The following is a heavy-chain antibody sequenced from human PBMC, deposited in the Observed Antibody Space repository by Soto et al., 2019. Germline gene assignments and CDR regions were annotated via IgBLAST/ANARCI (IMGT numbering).Heavy chain of an antibody. CDR3: ARVPSYGDYDILTGYSPKVFDY. CDR2: ISSSSSTI. D-gene: IGHD3-9*01. V-gene: IGHV3-48*01. CDR1: GFTFSSYS. Sequence: GGSLRLSCAASGFTFSSYSMNWVRQAPGKGLEWVSYISSSSSTIYYADSVKGRFTISRDNAKNSLYLQMNSLRAEDTAVYYCARVPSYGDYDILTGYSPKVFDYWGQGTLVTVSS. J-gene: IGHJ4*02.